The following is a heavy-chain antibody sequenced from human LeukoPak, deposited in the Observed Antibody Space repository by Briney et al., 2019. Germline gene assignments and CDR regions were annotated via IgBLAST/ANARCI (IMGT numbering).Heavy chain of an antibody. D-gene: IGHD3-10*01. J-gene: IGHJ4*02. CDR3: ARPHGSGSYSLGY. V-gene: IGHV3-7*01. CDR2: MKVDGSDI. CDR1: GFTFTNDF. Sequence: GGSLRLSCAASGFTFTNDFMTWVRQAPGKGLEWVANMKVDGSDIHYVDSVKGRFTISSDNARNSLYLQMNSLRAEDTAVYYCARPHGSGSYSLGYWGQGTLVTVSS.